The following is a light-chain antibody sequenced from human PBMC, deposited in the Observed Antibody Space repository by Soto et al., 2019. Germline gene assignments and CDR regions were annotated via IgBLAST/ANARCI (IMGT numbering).Light chain of an antibody. V-gene: IGKV3-20*01. Sequence: EIVLTQSPGTLSLSPGERATLSCGASQSVSSSYLAWYQQKPGQAPRLLMYDTSVRATGIPDRFSGGGSGKDFTPTNHRLEPEEFSVYYCQQYGSSPWTFGQGTQVEIK. CDR1: QSVSSSY. CDR3: QQYGSSPWT. CDR2: DTS. J-gene: IGKJ1*01.